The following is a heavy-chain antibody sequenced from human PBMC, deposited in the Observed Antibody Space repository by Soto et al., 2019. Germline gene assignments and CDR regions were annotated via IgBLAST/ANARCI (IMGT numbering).Heavy chain of an antibody. CDR2: IKSKKDGGTA. CDR1: GFTFDYYW. D-gene: IGHD1-26*01. CDR3: ARDYYTRFDY. J-gene: IGHJ4*02. V-gene: IGHV3-15*07. Sequence: PGGSLRLSCAASGFTFDYYWMHWVRQAPGKGLEWVGRIKSKKDGGTADSAASVKGRFTISRDDSRNTVYLEMNNLKIEDTAMYYCARDYYTRFDYWGPGTLVTSPQ.